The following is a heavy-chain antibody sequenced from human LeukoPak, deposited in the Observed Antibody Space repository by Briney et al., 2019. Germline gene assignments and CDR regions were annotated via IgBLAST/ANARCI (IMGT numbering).Heavy chain of an antibody. V-gene: IGHV1-18*01. CDR1: GYTFTSYG. D-gene: IGHD3-22*01. Sequence: ASVKVSCKASGYTFTSYGISWVRQAPGQGLEWMEWISAYNGNTNYAQKLQGRVTMTTDTSTSTAYMELRSLRSDDTAVYYCARGYHDSSGNPHWYFDLWGRGTLVTVSS. CDR3: ARGYHDSSGNPHWYFDL. CDR2: ISAYNGNT. J-gene: IGHJ2*01.